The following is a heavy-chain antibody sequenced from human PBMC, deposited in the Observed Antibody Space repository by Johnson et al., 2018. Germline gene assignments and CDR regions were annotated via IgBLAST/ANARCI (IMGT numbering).Heavy chain of an antibody. D-gene: IGHD1-26*01. V-gene: IGHV1-69*12. Sequence: QVQLGQSGAEVKKPGSSVKVSCKASGGTFSNFAFSWVRQAPGQGLEWMGGLIPIFGTANYAQKFQGRVTITADGSTTAYMELSSLTSEDTAVYYCARETEQWDLLGYFQHWGQGTLVTVSS. CDR3: ARETEQWDLLGYFQH. J-gene: IGHJ1*01. CDR1: GGTFSNFA. CDR2: LIPIFGTA.